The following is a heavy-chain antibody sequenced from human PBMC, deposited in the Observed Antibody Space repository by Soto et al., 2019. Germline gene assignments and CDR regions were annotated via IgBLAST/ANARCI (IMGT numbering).Heavy chain of an antibody. CDR3: ARERPDGARLDP. CDR2: IYYSGST. CDR1: GGSISSGDYY. D-gene: IGHD6-6*01. J-gene: IGHJ5*02. Sequence: QVQLQESGPGLVKPSQTLSLTCTVSGGSISSGDYYWSWIRQPPGKGLEWIGYIYYSGSTYYNPSLKSRVTISVDTSKNQFSLKMSSVTAADTAVYHCARERPDGARLDPWGQGTQVTVSS. V-gene: IGHV4-30-4*01.